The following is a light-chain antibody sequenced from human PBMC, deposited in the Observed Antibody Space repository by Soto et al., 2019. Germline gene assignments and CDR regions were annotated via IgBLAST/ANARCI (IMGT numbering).Light chain of an antibody. Sequence: DIQMTQSPSTLSASVGDRVTITCRASQSISSWLAWYQQKPGKAPKLLTYDASSLESGVPSRFSGSGSGTEFTLTISSLQPDDFATYYCQQYNSYITFGQGTRLEIK. CDR3: QQYNSYIT. J-gene: IGKJ5*01. V-gene: IGKV1-5*01. CDR1: QSISSW. CDR2: DAS.